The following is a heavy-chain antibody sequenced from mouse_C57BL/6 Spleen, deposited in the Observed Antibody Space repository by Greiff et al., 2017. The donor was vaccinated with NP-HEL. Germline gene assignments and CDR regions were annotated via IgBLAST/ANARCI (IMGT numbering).Heavy chain of an antibody. V-gene: IGHV5-17*01. Sequence: EVQVVESGGGLVKPGGSLKLSCAASGFTFSDYGMHWVRQAPEKGLEWVAYISSGSSTIYYADTVKGRFTISRDNAQNTLFLQMTSLRSEETAMYYCGRPASYDGRMDYWGQGTSVTVSS. CDR3: GRPASYDGRMDY. J-gene: IGHJ4*01. CDR1: GFTFSDYG. CDR2: ISSGSSTI. D-gene: IGHD2-3*01.